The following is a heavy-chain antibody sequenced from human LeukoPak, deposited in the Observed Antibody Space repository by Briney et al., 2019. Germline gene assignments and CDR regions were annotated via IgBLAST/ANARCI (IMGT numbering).Heavy chain of an antibody. CDR2: INPNTGGT. Sequence: ASVKVSCKTSGYTFTGYYMHWVRQAPGQGLEGMGWINPNTGGTNYAKKFQGRVTMTSDTSISTAYMELSSLKSDDTAMYYCARAPMIVVVFPPRLDFWGQGTLVTVSS. V-gene: IGHV1-2*02. J-gene: IGHJ4*02. CDR3: ARAPMIVVVFPPRLDF. CDR1: GYTFTGYY. D-gene: IGHD3-22*01.